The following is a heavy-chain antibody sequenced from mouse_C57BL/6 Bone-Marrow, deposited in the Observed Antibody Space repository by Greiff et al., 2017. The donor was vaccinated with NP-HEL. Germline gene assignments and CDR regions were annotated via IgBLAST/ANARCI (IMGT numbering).Heavy chain of an antibody. Sequence: QVQLQQPGAELVKPGASVKLSCKASGYTFTSYWMHWVKQRPGRGLEWIGRIDPNSGGTKYNEKFKSKATLTVDKPSSTAYMQLSSLTSEDSAVYYCASLYYYGSSPYAMDYWGQGTSVTVSS. J-gene: IGHJ4*01. CDR1: GYTFTSYW. V-gene: IGHV1-72*01. CDR2: IDPNSGGT. CDR3: ASLYYYGSSPYAMDY. D-gene: IGHD1-1*01.